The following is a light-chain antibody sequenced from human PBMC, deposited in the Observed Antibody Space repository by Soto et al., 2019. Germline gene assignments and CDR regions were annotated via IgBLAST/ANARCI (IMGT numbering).Light chain of an antibody. J-gene: IGKJ1*01. Sequence: EIVLTQSPATLSLSPGERATVSCRASQSVYGLLAWFQQKPGQVPRLLIYDAATRATGIPARFSGSGYGTDFTLTISSLEPEDFAVYFCQQRANLRTFGQGTRVQIK. V-gene: IGKV3-11*01. CDR1: QSVYGL. CDR2: DAA. CDR3: QQRANLRT.